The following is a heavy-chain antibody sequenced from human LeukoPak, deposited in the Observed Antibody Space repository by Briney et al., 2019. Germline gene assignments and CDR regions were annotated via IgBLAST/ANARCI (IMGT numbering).Heavy chain of an antibody. V-gene: IGHV3-20*01. J-gene: IGHJ3*02. D-gene: IGHD5-24*01. CDR3: ARVSDRGGYNYDAFDI. Sequence: AGSLSLSCAASGFTFADYGMCWVRQAPRQGLDLVCGINWNGNTRVYADSMKGRFTISRDNAKNSLYLQMNSLGAEDTAFYRCARVSDRGGYNYDAFDIWGQGTMVTVSS. CDR2: INWNGNTR. CDR1: GFTFADYG.